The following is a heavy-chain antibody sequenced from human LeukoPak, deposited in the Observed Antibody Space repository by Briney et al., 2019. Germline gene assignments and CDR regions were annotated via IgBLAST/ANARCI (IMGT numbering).Heavy chain of an antibody. CDR3: ASVVCYYDSSGYKYGGYYFDY. CDR2: IHYSGNT. D-gene: IGHD3-22*01. J-gene: IGHJ4*02. Sequence: PSETLSLTCTVSGDSVRTNNYYWSWIRQPPGEGLEWIGYIHYSGNTNYNTSLKSRVTISVDTSKSQFSLKLSSVTAADTAVYYCASVVCYYDSSGYKYGGYYFDYWGQGTLVTVSS. V-gene: IGHV4-61*01. CDR1: GDSVRTNNYY.